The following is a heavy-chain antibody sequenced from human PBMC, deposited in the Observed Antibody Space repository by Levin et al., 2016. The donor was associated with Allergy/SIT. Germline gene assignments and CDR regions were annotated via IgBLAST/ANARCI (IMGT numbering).Heavy chain of an antibody. Sequence: LSLTCAASGFNFSDYYMTWIRQTPGKGLEWISYISTTSTYTDYADSVKGRFTISRDNAKNSLYLQMNGLKADDTAVYYCVREAGWGAYRSLGCFDPWGQGTLVTVSS. D-gene: IGHD3-10*01. V-gene: IGHV3-11*05. J-gene: IGHJ5*02. CDR2: ISTTSTYT. CDR1: GFNFSDYY. CDR3: VREAGWGAYRSLGCFDP.